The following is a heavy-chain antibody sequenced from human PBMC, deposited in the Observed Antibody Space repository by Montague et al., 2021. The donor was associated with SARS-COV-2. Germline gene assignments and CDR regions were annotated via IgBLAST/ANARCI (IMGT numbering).Heavy chain of an antibody. J-gene: IGHJ5*02. V-gene: IGHV4-39*01. CDR1: GVSISGYTYF. Sequence: SETLSLTCTVSGVSISGYTYFWGWIRQPPGKGLEWIASVYYSGSTYYNPSLKSRVTISVDTSKNQSSLQVGSVTAADSAIYYCARHRVASGWNYFDPWGRGTRVTVSS. CDR2: VYYSGST. CDR3: ARHRVASGWNYFDP. D-gene: IGHD1-7*01.